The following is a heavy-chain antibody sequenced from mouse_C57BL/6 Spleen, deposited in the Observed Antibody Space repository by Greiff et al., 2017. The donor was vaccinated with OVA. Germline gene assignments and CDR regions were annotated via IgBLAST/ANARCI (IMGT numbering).Heavy chain of an antibody. CDR3: ARFDGYFYYAMDY. CDR2: INPSNGGT. V-gene: IGHV1-53*01. Sequence: QVQLQQSGTELVKPGASVKLSCKASGYTFTSYWMHWVKQRPGQGLEWIGNINPSNGGTNYNEKFKSKATLTVDKSSSTAYMQLSSLTSEDSAVYYCARFDGYFYYAMDYWGQGTSVTVSS. D-gene: IGHD2-3*01. CDR1: GYTFTSYW. J-gene: IGHJ4*01.